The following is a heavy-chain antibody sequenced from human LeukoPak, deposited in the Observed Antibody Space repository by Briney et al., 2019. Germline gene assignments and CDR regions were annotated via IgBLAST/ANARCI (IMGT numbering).Heavy chain of an antibody. CDR1: GGSISSYY. CDR2: IHYTGST. D-gene: IGHD2-8*01. CDR3: ASMDCTNGVCGGEDY. V-gene: IGHV4-59*12. Sequence: PSETLSLTCTVSGGSISSYYWSWIRQPPGKGLEWIGYIHYTGSTNYNPSLKSRVTISVDTSKNQFSLKLSSVTAADTAVYYCASMDCTNGVCGGEDYWGQGTLVTVSS. J-gene: IGHJ4*02.